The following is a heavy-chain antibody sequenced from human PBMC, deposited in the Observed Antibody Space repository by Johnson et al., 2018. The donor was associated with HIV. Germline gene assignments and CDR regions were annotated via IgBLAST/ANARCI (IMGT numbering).Heavy chain of an antibody. CDR3: ARDPQQWLDVGAFDI. CDR2: IKQDGSET. V-gene: IGHV3-7*01. CDR1: GFTVSSNY. J-gene: IGHJ3*02. D-gene: IGHD6-19*01. Sequence: VQLVESGGGLIQPGGSLRLSCAASGFTVSSNYMSWVRQAPGKGLEWVANIKQDGSETYYVDSVKGRFTISRDNAKNSLYLQMNSLRAEDTAVYYCARDPQQWLDVGAFDIWGQGTMVTVSS.